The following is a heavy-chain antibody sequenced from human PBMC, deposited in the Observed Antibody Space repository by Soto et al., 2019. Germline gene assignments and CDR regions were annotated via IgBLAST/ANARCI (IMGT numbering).Heavy chain of an antibody. V-gene: IGHV4-31*03. CDR1: GGSISSGGYY. CDR3: ARAIGGTTVTFFYGMDV. Sequence: SETLSLTCTVSGGSISSGGYYWSWIRQHPGKGLEWIGYIYYSGSTYYNPSLKSRVTISVDTSKNQFSLKLSSVTAADTAVYYCARAIGGTTVTFFYGMDVWGQGTTVTAP. CDR2: IYYSGST. J-gene: IGHJ6*02. D-gene: IGHD4-17*01.